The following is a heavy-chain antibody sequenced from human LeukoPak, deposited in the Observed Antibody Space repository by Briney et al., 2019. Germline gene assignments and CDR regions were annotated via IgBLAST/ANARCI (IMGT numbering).Heavy chain of an antibody. Sequence: GGSLRLSCAASGFTFSRSWMSWVRQAPGKGLGWVANIKQDGSEKYYVDSVKGRFTISRDNAKNSLYLQMNSLRAEDTAVYYCARDGYSGSYYDYWGQGTLVTVSS. V-gene: IGHV3-7*04. CDR2: IKQDGSEK. CDR3: ARDGYSGSYYDY. CDR1: GFTFSRSW. D-gene: IGHD1-26*01. J-gene: IGHJ4*02.